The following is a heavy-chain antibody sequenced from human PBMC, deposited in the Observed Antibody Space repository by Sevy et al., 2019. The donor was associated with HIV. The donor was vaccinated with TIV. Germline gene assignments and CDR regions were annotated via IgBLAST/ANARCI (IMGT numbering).Heavy chain of an antibody. D-gene: IGHD7-27*01. Sequence: SKTLSLTCTVSGGSISSYYWSWIRQPPGKGLEAIGYMYYNGRTYYNPSLSSRVIISVDKSQNQVSMQLSSVTAADTGVYYCARAGGNTDWGMDVWGQGITVTVSS. J-gene: IGHJ6*02. CDR3: ARAGGNTDWGMDV. V-gene: IGHV4-59*12. CDR2: MYYNGRT. CDR1: GGSISSYY.